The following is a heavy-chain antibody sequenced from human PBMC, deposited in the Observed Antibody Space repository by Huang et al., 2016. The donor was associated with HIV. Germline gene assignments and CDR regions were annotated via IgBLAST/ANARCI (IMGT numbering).Heavy chain of an antibody. Sequence: QLLLQESGPGLVKPSEALALTCAVSGGSIRSSDYHWGWIRQPPGKGLEWIGSIDYKGSTQYSPSLKSRVTIAVDTSKNLFFLNLTSMTAADTAVYYCARHREGPVAYYSGWGSHLNYMDVWGRGRTVVVSS. CDR2: IDYKGST. J-gene: IGHJ6*03. CDR1: GGSIRSSDYH. CDR3: ARHREGPVAYYSGWGSHLNYMDV. V-gene: IGHV4-39*01. D-gene: IGHD3-10*01.